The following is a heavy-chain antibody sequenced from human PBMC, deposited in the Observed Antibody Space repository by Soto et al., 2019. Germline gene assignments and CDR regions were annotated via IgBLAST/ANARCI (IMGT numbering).Heavy chain of an antibody. D-gene: IGHD6-6*01. J-gene: IGHJ5*02. CDR2: INHSGST. Sequence: SETLSLTCAVYGGSFSGYYCSWIRQPPGKGLEWIGEINHSGSTNYNSSLKSRVIISVDTSKKQFSLKVSSVTAADTAVYYCARGKKKISSSRILPTETKWFDPWGQGTLVTVSS. CDR1: GGSFSGYY. CDR3: ARGKKKISSSRILPTETKWFDP. V-gene: IGHV4-34*01.